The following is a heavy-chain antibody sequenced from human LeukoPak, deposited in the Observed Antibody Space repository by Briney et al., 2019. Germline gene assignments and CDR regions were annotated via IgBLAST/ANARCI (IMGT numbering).Heavy chain of an antibody. Sequence: SETLSLTCTVSGGSISSYYWSWIRQPPGKGLEWIGYIYYSGSTNYNPSLKSRVTISVDTSKNQFSLKLSSVTAADTAVYYCARSAYSSSWYDYWGQGTLVTVSS. CDR2: IYYSGST. D-gene: IGHD6-13*01. V-gene: IGHV4-59*08. J-gene: IGHJ4*02. CDR1: GGSISSYY. CDR3: ARSAYSSSWYDY.